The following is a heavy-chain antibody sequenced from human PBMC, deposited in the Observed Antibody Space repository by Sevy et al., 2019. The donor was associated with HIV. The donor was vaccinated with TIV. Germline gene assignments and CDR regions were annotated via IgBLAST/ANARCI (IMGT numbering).Heavy chain of an antibody. J-gene: IGHJ4*02. Sequence: GGSLRLSCAASGFTFSSYSMSWVRQAPGKGLEWVSGISGSGGSTYYVDSVKGRFTISRDNSKNTLYLQMNSLRAEDTAVYYCAKERGVPWGAYYFDYWGQGTLVTVSS. CDR1: GFTFSSYS. CDR3: AKERGVPWGAYYFDY. CDR2: ISGSGGST. D-gene: IGHD1-1*01. V-gene: IGHV3-23*01.